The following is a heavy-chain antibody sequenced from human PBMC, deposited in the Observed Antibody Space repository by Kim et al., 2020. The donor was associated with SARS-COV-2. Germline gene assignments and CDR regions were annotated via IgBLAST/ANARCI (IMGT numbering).Heavy chain of an antibody. CDR2: IYYSGST. CDR3: ARHEAPGDSGSYSDDYWFDP. D-gene: IGHD1-26*01. V-gene: IGHV4-59*08. J-gene: IGHJ5*02. CDR1: GCSISSYY. Sequence: SETLSLTCTVSGCSISSYYWSWIRQPPGKGLEWIGYIYYSGSTNYNPSLKSRVTISVDTSKNQFSLKLSSVTAADTAVYYCARHEAPGDSGSYSDDYWFDPWGQRTLVTVSS.